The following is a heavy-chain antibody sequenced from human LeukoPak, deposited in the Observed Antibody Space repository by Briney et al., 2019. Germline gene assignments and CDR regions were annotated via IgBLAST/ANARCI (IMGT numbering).Heavy chain of an antibody. CDR3: ARYTTAGYSSGWYGPSFDY. D-gene: IGHD6-19*01. Sequence: GGSLRLSCAASGFTFSSYAMHWVRQAPGKGLEWVAVISYDGSNKYYADSVKGRFTISRDNSKNSLYLQMNSLRAEDTAVYYCARYTTAGYSSGWYGPSFDYWGQGTLVTVSS. CDR2: ISYDGSNK. J-gene: IGHJ4*02. V-gene: IGHV3-30*04. CDR1: GFTFSSYA.